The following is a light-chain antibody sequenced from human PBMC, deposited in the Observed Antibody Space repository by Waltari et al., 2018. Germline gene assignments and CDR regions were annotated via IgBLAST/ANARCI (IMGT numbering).Light chain of an antibody. V-gene: IGKV3D-15*01. CDR2: GAS. CDR3: QQCNDWPRT. Sequence: EIVMTQSPAILSVSPGESATLSCRASQSVSNNLAWYQQKPGQAPRLLIYGASTRATGVPARFSGSGSGTEFTLTISSLQSEDFAVYYCQQCNDWPRTFGQGTKVEIK. CDR1: QSVSNN. J-gene: IGKJ1*01.